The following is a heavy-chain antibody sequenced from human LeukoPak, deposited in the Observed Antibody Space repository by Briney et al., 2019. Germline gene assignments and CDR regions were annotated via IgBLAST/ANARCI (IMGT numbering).Heavy chain of an antibody. CDR2: ISYDGSNK. Sequence: GGSLRLSCAASGFTFSSYGMHWVRQAPGKGLEWVAVISYDGSNKYYADSVKGRFTISRDNSKNTLYLQMNSLRAEDTAVYYCARGRVGPANNNDAFDIWGQGTMVTVSS. CDR1: GFTFSSYG. D-gene: IGHD1-14*01. V-gene: IGHV3-30*03. CDR3: ARGRVGPANNNDAFDI. J-gene: IGHJ3*02.